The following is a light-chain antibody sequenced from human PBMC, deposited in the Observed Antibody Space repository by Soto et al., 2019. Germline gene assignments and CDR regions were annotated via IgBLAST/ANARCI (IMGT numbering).Light chain of an antibody. CDR3: AAWDDSLNGVV. CDR1: SSNIGSNT. V-gene: IGLV1-44*01. CDR2: SNN. Sequence: QSVLTQPPSASGTPGQRVTISCSGSSSNIGSNTVNWYQLLPGTAPKLLIYSNNQRPSAVPDRFAGSKSGTSASLAISGLQSEDWADYYCAAWDDSLNGVVFVGGTQLTVL. J-gene: IGLJ2*01.